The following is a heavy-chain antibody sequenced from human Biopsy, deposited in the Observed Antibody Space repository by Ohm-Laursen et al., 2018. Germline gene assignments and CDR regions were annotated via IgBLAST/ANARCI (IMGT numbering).Heavy chain of an antibody. CDR2: SIPLFNTA. J-gene: IGHJ2*01. Sequence: SVKVSCNVSGGTFTNHAVGWVRQAPGQGLEWVGSSIPLFNTANYADKFQGRVTLTADKSTTTAYMELSSLRSEDTAIYYCARFPLGAYDDSGSYRAVEHWYFDLWGRGTLVTVSS. D-gene: IGHD3-22*01. V-gene: IGHV1-69*06. CDR1: GGTFTNHA. CDR3: ARFPLGAYDDSGSYRAVEHWYFDL.